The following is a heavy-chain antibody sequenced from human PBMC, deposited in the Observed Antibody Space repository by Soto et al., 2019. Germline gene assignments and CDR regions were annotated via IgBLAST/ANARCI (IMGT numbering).Heavy chain of an antibody. Sequence: GGSLRLSSSASAINFRSYAMSWVRQAPGKGLEWVSAVGGSGSDTYYADSVKGRFTISRDDSKNTLYLHMSSLRVEDTAIYYCAKRQSFDFWSGYLPFFDYWGQGTPVTVSS. CDR3: AKRQSFDFWSGYLPFFDY. V-gene: IGHV3-23*01. CDR2: VGGSGSDT. D-gene: IGHD3-3*01. CDR1: AINFRSYA. J-gene: IGHJ4*02.